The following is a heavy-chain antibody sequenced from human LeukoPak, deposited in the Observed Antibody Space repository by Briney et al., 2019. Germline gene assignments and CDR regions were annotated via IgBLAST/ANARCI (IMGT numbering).Heavy chain of an antibody. CDR2: IKSKTDGWTT. D-gene: IGHD4-17*01. J-gene: IGHJ4*02. V-gene: IGHV3-15*01. Sequence: GGSLRLSCAASGFTFSNAWMSWVRQAPGKGLEWVGRIKSKTDGWTTDYAEPVKGRFTISSDDSKNTLNLQMNSLKTEDTAVYYCTTGVNYADSPFDYWGQGTLVTVSS. CDR3: TTGVNYADSPFDY. CDR1: GFTFSNAW.